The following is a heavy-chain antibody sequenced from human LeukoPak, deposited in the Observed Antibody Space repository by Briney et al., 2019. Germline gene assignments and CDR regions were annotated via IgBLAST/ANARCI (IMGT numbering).Heavy chain of an antibody. D-gene: IGHD1-26*01. J-gene: IGHJ4*02. CDR2: IHYSRST. Sequence: SETLSLTCSVAGGSISSYYWSWIRQPPGKGLEWIGYIHYSRSTNYNPSLKSRVTISGDTSKNQFSLKLTSVTAADTAVYYCARLRGGSPGVFDYWGQGTLVTVSS. V-gene: IGHV4-59*01. CDR3: ARLRGGSPGVFDY. CDR1: GGSISSYY.